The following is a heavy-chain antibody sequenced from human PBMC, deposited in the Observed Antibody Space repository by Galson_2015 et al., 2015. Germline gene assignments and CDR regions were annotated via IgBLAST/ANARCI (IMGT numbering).Heavy chain of an antibody. Sequence: SLRLSCAASGFTFSGSAMHWVRQASGKGLEWVGRIRSKANSYATAYAASVKGRFTISRDDSKNTAYLQMNSLKTEDTAVYYCTSYCSSTSCYGSSGGRDAFDIWGQGTMVTVSS. J-gene: IGHJ3*02. CDR2: IRSKANSYAT. V-gene: IGHV3-73*01. D-gene: IGHD2-2*01. CDR1: GFTFSGSA. CDR3: TSYCSSTSCYGSSGGRDAFDI.